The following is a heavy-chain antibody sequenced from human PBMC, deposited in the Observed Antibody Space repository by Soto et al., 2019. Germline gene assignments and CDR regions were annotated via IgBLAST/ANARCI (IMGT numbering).Heavy chain of an antibody. CDR2: ISYDGSNK. D-gene: IGHD3-22*01. V-gene: IGHV3-30*18. J-gene: IGHJ3*02. CDR3: GKETTYYYDSSGDPGAFDI. CDR1: GFTFSSYG. Sequence: QVQLVESGGGVVQPGRSLRLSCAASGFTFSSYGMHWVRQAPGKGLEWVAVISYDGSNKYYADSVKGRFTISRDNSKNTLNLQINSLEAEDTAVYYCGKETTYYYDSSGDPGAFDIWGQGTMVTVSS.